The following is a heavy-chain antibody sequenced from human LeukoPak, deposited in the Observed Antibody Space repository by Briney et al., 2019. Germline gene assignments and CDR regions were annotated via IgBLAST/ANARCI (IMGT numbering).Heavy chain of an antibody. CDR3: ARGEYVISGYRNDAFDI. J-gene: IGHJ3*02. Sequence: GASVKVPCKASGYTFTDYYMHWVRQAPGQRLEWMGWINPNSGATKYAQKFQGRATMTRDTSISTAYMELSRLTSDDTAVYYCARGEYVISGYRNDAFDIWGQGTMVTVSS. V-gene: IGHV1-2*02. CDR1: GYTFTDYY. D-gene: IGHD3-22*01. CDR2: INPNSGAT.